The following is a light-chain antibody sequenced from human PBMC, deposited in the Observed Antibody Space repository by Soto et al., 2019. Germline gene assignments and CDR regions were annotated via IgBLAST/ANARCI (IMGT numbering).Light chain of an antibody. CDR2: SNN. V-gene: IGLV1-44*01. J-gene: IGLJ1*01. CDR3: QSYDSSLSGYV. CDR1: SSNIGSNT. Sequence: QSVLTQPPSASGTPGQRVTISCSGSSSNIGSNTVNWYQQLPGTAPKLLIYSNNQRPSGVPDRFSGSKPGTSASLAITGLQAEDEADYYCQSYDSSLSGYVFGTGTKVTVL.